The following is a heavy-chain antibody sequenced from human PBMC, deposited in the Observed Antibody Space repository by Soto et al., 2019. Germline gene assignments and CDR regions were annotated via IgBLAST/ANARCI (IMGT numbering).Heavy chain of an antibody. V-gene: IGHV1-3*01. Sequence: QVQLVQSRAEVKKPGASVKVSCKASGYTFTSYAMHWVRQAPGQRLEWMGWINAGNGNTKYSQKFQGRVTITRDTSASTAYMELSSLRSEDTAVYYCARDLAAAGTGGMDVWGQGTTVTVSS. J-gene: IGHJ6*02. D-gene: IGHD6-13*01. CDR3: ARDLAAAGTGGMDV. CDR1: GYTFTSYA. CDR2: INAGNGNT.